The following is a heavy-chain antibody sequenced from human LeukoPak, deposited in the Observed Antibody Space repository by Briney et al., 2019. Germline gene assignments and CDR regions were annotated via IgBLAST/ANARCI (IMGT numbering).Heavy chain of an antibody. J-gene: IGHJ5*02. V-gene: IGHV4-59*11. CDR3: ARSGLVVPAAILYNWFDP. CDR2: IYYSGST. Sequence: SETLSLTCTVSGGSISSHYWSWIRQPPGKGLEWIGYIYYSGSTNYNPSLKSRVTISVDTSKNRFSLKLSSVTAADTAVYYCARSGLVVPAAILYNWFDPWGQGTLVTVSS. CDR1: GGSISSHY. D-gene: IGHD2-2*02.